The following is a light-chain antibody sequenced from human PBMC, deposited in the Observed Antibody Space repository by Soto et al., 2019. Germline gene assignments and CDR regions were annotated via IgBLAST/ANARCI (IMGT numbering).Light chain of an antibody. CDR3: SSYTRSFTVV. CDR1: SNDIGGYNY. CDR2: EVS. J-gene: IGLJ2*01. Sequence: QSALTQPASVSGSPGQSITISCSGTSNDIGGYNYVSWYQQHPGQAPKLMIYEVSNRPSGASSRFSGSKSGNTASLTISGLQAEDEADYYCSSYTRSFTVVFGGGTKVTVL. V-gene: IGLV2-14*01.